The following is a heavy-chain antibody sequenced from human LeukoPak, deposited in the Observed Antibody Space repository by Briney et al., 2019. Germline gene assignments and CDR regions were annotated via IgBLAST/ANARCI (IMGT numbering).Heavy chain of an antibody. V-gene: IGHV1-2*02. CDR2: INPNSGGT. CDR3: ARDRSWSRAIAGPWDY. J-gene: IGHJ4*02. CDR1: GYTFTGYY. D-gene: IGHD6-13*01. Sequence: GASVKVSCKASGYTFTGYYMHWVRQAPGQGLEWMGWINPNSGGTNYAQKFQGRVTMTRDTSISTAYMELSRLRSDDTAVYCCARDRSWSRAIAGPWDYWGQGTLVTVSS.